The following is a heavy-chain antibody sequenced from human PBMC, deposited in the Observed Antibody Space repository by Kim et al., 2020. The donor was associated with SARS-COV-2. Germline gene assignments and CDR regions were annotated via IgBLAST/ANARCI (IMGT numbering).Heavy chain of an antibody. J-gene: IGHJ3*02. Sequence: ADSVKCRFHISRDNSKNTLYLQMNSLRAEDTAVYYCAKGLYSSGLDAFDIWGQGTMVTVSS. D-gene: IGHD6-19*01. CDR3: AKGLYSSGLDAFDI. V-gene: IGHV3-23*01.